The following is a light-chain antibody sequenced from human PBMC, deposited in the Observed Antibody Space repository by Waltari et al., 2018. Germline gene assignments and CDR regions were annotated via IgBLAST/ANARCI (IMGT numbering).Light chain of an antibody. CDR1: QSICNW. CDR3: QQYNSNSWM. V-gene: IGKV1-5*01. Sequence: DIQMTQSPPTLSASVGDRDTITGRASQSICNWLAWYQQKQGKAPKPLIYNASSLQIGVSSRFSGSGFGTEFTLTISSLRPSDVATYYCQQYNSNSWMFGQGTKVEIK. J-gene: IGKJ1*01. CDR2: NAS.